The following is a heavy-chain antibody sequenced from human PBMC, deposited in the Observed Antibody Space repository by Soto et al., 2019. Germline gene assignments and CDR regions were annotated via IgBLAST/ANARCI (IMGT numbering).Heavy chain of an antibody. CDR3: AKVFYPFEVATYGMDV. Sequence: PGGSLRLSCSASGFTFSLYGMHWVRQTPGKGLERVASISYDGSKKYYTDSVKGRFTISRDNSKNTLYLQVNSLRPEDTSVYYCAKVFYPFEVATYGMDVWGQGTTVTVSS. V-gene: IGHV3-30*18. CDR1: GFTFSLYG. CDR2: ISYDGSKK. J-gene: IGHJ6*02. D-gene: IGHD3-9*01.